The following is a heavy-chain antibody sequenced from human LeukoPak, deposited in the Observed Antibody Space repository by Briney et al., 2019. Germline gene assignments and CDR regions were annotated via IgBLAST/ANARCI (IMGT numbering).Heavy chain of an antibody. D-gene: IGHD6-19*01. Sequence: SVKLSCKASGGTFSSYTISWVRQAPGQGLEWMGRIIPILGIANYAQKFQGRVTITADKSTSTAYMELSSLRSEDTAVYYCARAVAVAGTFWFDPWGQGTLVTVSS. CDR2: IIPILGIA. CDR1: GGTFSSYT. J-gene: IGHJ5*02. V-gene: IGHV1-69*02. CDR3: ARAVAVAGTFWFDP.